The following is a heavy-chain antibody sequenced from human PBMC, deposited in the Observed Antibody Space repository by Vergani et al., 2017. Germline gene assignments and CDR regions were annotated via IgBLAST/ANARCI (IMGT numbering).Heavy chain of an antibody. CDR1: GFTFSSYS. CDR3: AGGVELLWMKGWFDP. Sequence: EVQLVESGGGLVQPGGPLRLSCAASGFTFSSYSMNWVRQAPGKGLELVSSISSSSSYIYYADSVKGRFTISRDNAKNSLYLQMNSLRAEDTAVYYCAGGVELLWMKGWFDPWGQGTLVTVSS. CDR2: ISSSSSYI. J-gene: IGHJ5*02. D-gene: IGHD3-10*01. V-gene: IGHV3-21*01.